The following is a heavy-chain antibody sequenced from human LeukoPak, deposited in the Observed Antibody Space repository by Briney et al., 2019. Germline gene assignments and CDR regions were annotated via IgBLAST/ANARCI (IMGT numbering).Heavy chain of an antibody. CDR2: INHSGST. V-gene: IGHV4-34*01. Sequence: SETLSLTCAVYGASFSGYYWNWIRQPPGKGLEWIGKINHSGSTNYNPSFKSRVTISVDTSKNQFYLTLSSVTAADTAVYYCASPYRFDFWSGFFDYWGQGTLVTVSS. CDR1: GASFSGYY. CDR3: ASPYRFDFWSGFFDY. J-gene: IGHJ4*02. D-gene: IGHD3-3*01.